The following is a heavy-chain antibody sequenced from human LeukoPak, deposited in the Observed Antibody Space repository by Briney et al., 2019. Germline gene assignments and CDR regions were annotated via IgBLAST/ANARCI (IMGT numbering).Heavy chain of an antibody. J-gene: IGHJ4*02. Sequence: PGGSLRLSCAGSGFTFTRFWMHWVRQAPGKGLVWVSRINVEGTTTTYADSVEGRFTISRDENTPYLQMNHLRVDDTAVYYCTRGGEEPFDYWGQGTLVTVSS. D-gene: IGHD3-10*01. CDR1: GFTFTRFW. CDR3: TRGGEEPFDY. CDR2: INVEGTTT. V-gene: IGHV3-74*01.